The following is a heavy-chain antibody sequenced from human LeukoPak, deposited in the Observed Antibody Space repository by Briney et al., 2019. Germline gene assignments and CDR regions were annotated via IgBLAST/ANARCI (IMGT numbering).Heavy chain of an antibody. V-gene: IGHV1-18*01. CDR2: ISACNGNT. D-gene: IGHD6-19*01. CDR1: GYTFTSYG. Sequence: ASVKVSCKASGYTFTSYGISWVRQAPGQGLEWMGWISACNGNTNYAQKLQGRVTMTTDTSTSTAYMELRSLRSDDTAVYYRAREVAGQHFDYWGQGTLVTVSS. J-gene: IGHJ4*02. CDR3: AREVAGQHFDY.